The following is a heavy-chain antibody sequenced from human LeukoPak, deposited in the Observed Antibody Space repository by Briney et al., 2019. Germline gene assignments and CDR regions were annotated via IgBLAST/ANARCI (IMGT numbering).Heavy chain of an antibody. CDR3: AREASVPPFAP. CDR2: INHSGST. J-gene: IGHJ5*02. D-gene: IGHD1-14*01. Sequence: SETLSLTCAVYGGSFSGYYWSWIRQPPGKGLEWIGEINHSGSTNYNPSLKSRVTISVDTSKNQFSLKLSSVTAADTAVYYCAREASVPPFAPWGQGTLVTVSS. V-gene: IGHV4-34*01. CDR1: GGSFSGYY.